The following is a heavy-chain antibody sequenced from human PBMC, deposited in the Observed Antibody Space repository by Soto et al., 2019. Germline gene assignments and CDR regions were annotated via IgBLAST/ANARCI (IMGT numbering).Heavy chain of an antibody. CDR3: SADGVPRASCRYYYFRF. CDR2: ISHDGQST. J-gene: IGHJ4*02. V-gene: IGHV3-30*04. CDR1: ELPFTDYA. D-gene: IGHD1-20*01. Sequence: GWSLRPSCAASELPFTDYATDWVRQHAGKALGWVAFISHDGQSTFYSDSVKGRCTISRDNSKNRVFLQMNGVAIEDTAIYYYSADGVPRASCRYYYFRFCGRGTLVTVSS.